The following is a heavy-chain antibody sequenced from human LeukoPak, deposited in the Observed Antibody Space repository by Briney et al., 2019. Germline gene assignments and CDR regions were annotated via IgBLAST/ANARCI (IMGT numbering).Heavy chain of an antibody. J-gene: IGHJ1*01. CDR2: INHSGST. D-gene: IGHD2-8*01. CDR1: GGTFSDYY. Sequence: PSETLSLTCAAYGGTFSDYYWSWLRQPPGKGLEWLGEINHSGSTNYNPSLKSRVTISVDTSKKQFSLKLSSVTAADTAVYYCARASKRDCPNGVCRDRYFQHWGQGTLVTVSS. CDR3: ARASKRDCPNGVCRDRYFQH. V-gene: IGHV4-34*01.